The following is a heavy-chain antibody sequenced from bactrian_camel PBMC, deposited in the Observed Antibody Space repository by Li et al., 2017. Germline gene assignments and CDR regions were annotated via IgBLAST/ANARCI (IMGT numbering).Heavy chain of an antibody. CDR1: ILDRGDYC. V-gene: IGHV3S53*01. CDR2: VDSESTT. J-gene: IGHJ6*01. D-gene: IGHD3*01. CDR3: AADGRGAVGSGSWCVGPPQIGV. Sequence: QLVESGGGSVQAGESLRLSCVAAILDRGDYCMGWIRQAPGGKREAVALVDSESTTRYADSVKGRFTISRDNAENTLYLRMNSLKTEDTAVYYCAADGRGAVGSGSWCVGPPQIGVWGQGTQVTVS.